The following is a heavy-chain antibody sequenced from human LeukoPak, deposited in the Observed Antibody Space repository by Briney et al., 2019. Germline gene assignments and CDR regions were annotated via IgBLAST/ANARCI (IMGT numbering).Heavy chain of an antibody. Sequence: ASVKVSCKASGYTFISYGISGVRQAPGQGLEWMGWISTYNGYANYAQKLQGRVTMTTETSTSTAYMELRSLRSDDTAVYYCARNSSDWYGYMDVWGKGTTVTVSS. V-gene: IGHV1-18*01. CDR1: GYTFISYG. D-gene: IGHD6-19*01. CDR2: ISTYNGYA. CDR3: ARNSSDWYGYMDV. J-gene: IGHJ6*04.